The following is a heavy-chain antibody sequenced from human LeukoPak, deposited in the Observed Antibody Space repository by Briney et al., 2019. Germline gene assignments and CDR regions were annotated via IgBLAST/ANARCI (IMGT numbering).Heavy chain of an antibody. D-gene: IGHD5-12*01. V-gene: IGHV3-66*01. CDR2: IWCSGST. CDR3: AKDTGHRVATIPYNWFDP. J-gene: IGHJ5*02. CDR1: GFTDSYSY. Sequence: GGSLRLSCAASGFTDSYSYMRWLGPAPGKGVEGVSVIWCSGSTDYTDFVKGRFTISRDNSKNTLYLQMNSLRAEDTAVYYCAKDTGHRVATIPYNWFDPWGQGTLVTVSS.